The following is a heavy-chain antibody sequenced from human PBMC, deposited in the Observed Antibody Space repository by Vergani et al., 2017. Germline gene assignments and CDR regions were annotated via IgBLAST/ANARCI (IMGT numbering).Heavy chain of an antibody. CDR2: INAGNGNT. Sequence: QVQLVQSGAEVKKPGASVKVSCKASGYSFTTYAMHWVRQAPGQRLEWMGWINAGNGNTKYSQQFQDRVTITRDTAASTAYMELSSLRSEDTAVYYCARDQGITMIVPWGPWGQGTLVTVSS. CDR1: GYSFTTYA. V-gene: IGHV1-3*01. J-gene: IGHJ5*02. CDR3: ARDQGITMIVPWGP. D-gene: IGHD3-22*01.